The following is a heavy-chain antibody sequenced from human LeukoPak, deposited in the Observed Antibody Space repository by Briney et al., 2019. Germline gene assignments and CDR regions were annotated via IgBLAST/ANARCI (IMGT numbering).Heavy chain of an antibody. D-gene: IGHD5-18*01. V-gene: IGHV3-49*03. Sequence: GGSLRLSCTSSGFTFGTYAVSWFRQAPGKGLEWVAFIRSKTFGGTTEYAASVKGRYTISRDDSKSIAYLQMNSLKTEDTAVYYCTRYSGRTDYWGQGTLVSVSS. CDR1: GFTFGTYA. CDR2: IRSKTFGGTT. J-gene: IGHJ4*02. CDR3: TRYSGRTDY.